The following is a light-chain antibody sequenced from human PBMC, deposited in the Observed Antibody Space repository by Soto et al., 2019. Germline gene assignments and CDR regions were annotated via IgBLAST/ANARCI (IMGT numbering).Light chain of an antibody. V-gene: IGLV1-44*01. Sequence: TVTMSCSGGSSNIGSNTVSWCQHLPGTAPQLLIYSDTQRASGVADRFSGSKSGTSASLAISGLQSDDEADYYCAAWDDRLNGALFGTGTKVTVL. CDR3: AAWDDRLNGAL. CDR1: SSNIGSNT. CDR2: SDT. J-gene: IGLJ1*01.